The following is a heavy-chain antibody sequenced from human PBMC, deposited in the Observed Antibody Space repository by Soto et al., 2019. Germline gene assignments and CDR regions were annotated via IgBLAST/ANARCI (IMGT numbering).Heavy chain of an antibody. CDR3: VRGRILRLRFGDFDS. CDR1: GGSFTFSGYY. Sequence: PSETLSLTCTVYGGSFTFSGYYWSWNRQPPGKGLEWSGEINHSGRTNYTPSLESRVAISLTTSNNQFSLDLTSVTAADTAVYYCVRGRILRLRFGDFDSWGQGTLVTVSS. J-gene: IGHJ4*02. V-gene: IGHV4-34*01. CDR2: INHSGRT. D-gene: IGHD5-12*01.